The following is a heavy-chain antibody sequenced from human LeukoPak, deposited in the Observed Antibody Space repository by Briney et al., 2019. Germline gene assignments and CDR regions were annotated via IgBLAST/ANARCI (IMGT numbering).Heavy chain of an antibody. V-gene: IGHV4-30-2*01. J-gene: IGHJ3*01. CDR3: ASLFGTNDAFDV. CDR2: IYQDGNT. D-gene: IGHD1-14*01. Sequence: SETLSLTCAVSGGSISSGGYSWSWIRQPPGKGLEWIGYIYQDGNTYYNPSLKSRVTISVDRSRNQFSLKLSSVTAADTAVYYCASLFGTNDAFDVWGQGTMVTVSS. CDR1: GGSISSGGYS.